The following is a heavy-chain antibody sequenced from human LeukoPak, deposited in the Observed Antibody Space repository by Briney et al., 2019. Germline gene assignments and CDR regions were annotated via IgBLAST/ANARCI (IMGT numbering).Heavy chain of an antibody. V-gene: IGHV1-18*01. CDR3: ARGRGAFLEWLDDYYYYGLDV. J-gene: IGHJ6*02. D-gene: IGHD3-3*02. CDR1: GYTFTTYG. Sequence: GSVKVSCKASGYTFTTYGISWVRQAPGQGLEWMGWISAYNGNTNYAQKLQGRVTMTTDTSTSTAYMELRSLRSDDTAVYYCARGRGAFLEWLDDYYYYGLDVWGQGTTVTVSS. CDR2: ISAYNGNT.